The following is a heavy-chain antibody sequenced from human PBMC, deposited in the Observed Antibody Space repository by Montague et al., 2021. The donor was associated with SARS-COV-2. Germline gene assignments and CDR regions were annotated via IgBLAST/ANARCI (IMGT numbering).Heavy chain of an antibody. CDR2: ITVSGAGT. V-gene: IGHV3-23*01. J-gene: IGHJ4*02. CDR1: GLTFTSYG. D-gene: IGHD1-26*01. Sequence: SLRLSCAASGLTFTSYGIAWVRQAPGKGLEWVSVITVSGAGTYYAESVEGRFTISRDHSRNTLFLQMNSLRAEDTAVYYCAKRGSYFFDYWGQGTLVTVPS. CDR3: AKRGSYFFDY.